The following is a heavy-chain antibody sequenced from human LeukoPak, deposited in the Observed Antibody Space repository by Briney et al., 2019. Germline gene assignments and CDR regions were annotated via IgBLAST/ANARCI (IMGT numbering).Heavy chain of an antibody. CDR1: GFTFSTYA. CDR3: ARVLEYSSSSGAFDI. J-gene: IGHJ3*02. D-gene: IGHD6-6*01. V-gene: IGHV3-21*01. CDR2: ISSSSSYI. Sequence: GRSLRLSCAASGFTFSTYAMHWVRQAPGKGLEWVSSISSSSSYIYYADSVKGRFTISRDNAKNSLYLQMNSLRAEDTAVYYCARVLEYSSSSGAFDIWGQGTMVTVSS.